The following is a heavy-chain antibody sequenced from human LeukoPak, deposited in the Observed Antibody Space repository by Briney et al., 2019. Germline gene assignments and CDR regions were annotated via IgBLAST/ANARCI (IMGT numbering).Heavy chain of an antibody. CDR2: IYYSGST. Sequence: SETLSLTCTVSGGSISSYYWSWIRQPPGKGLEWIGYIYYSGSTNYNPSLKSRVTISVDTSKNQFSLKLSSVTAADTAVYYCARQGDGGQQLVPDWFDPWGQGTLVTVPS. CDR1: GGSISSYY. J-gene: IGHJ5*02. V-gene: IGHV4-59*08. CDR3: ARQGDGGQQLVPDWFDP. D-gene: IGHD6-13*01.